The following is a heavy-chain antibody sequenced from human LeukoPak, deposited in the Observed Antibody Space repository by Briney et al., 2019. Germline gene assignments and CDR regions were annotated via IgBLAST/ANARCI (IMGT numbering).Heavy chain of an antibody. Sequence: SETLSLTCTVSGGSISSYYWSWIRQPPGKGLEWIGYIYYSGSTNYNPSLKSRVTISVDTSKNQFSLKLSSVTAADTAVYYCARSQKQQLVPGAFDIWGQGTMVTVSS. CDR3: ARSQKQQLVPGAFDI. V-gene: IGHV4-59*01. CDR1: GGSISSYY. J-gene: IGHJ3*02. CDR2: IYYSGST. D-gene: IGHD6-13*01.